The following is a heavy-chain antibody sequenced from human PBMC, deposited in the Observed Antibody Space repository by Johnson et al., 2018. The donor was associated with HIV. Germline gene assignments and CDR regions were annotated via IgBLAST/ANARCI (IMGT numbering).Heavy chain of an antibody. Sequence: VQLVESGGGVVRPVGSLRLSCAASGFTFDDYGMSWVRQAPGKGLEWVSGFNWNGGSTGYADSVRGRFAIPRDNVKNSLYLQMNSLRAEDTAVYYCATRYYHPYSKEIAAFDIWGQGTMVTVSS. CDR3: ATRYYHPYSKEIAAFDI. CDR1: GFTFDDYG. J-gene: IGHJ3*02. CDR2: FNWNGGST. V-gene: IGHV3-20*04. D-gene: IGHD2-15*01.